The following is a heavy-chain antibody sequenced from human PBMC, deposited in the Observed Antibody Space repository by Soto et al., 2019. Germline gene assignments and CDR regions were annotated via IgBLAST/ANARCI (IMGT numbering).Heavy chain of an antibody. CDR2: ISYDETNP. CDR1: GFTFSNYG. CDR3: AKGVDTIVKTFFIDS. Sequence: GWSLRLSCADSGFTFSNYGMHWVRQAPGKGLEWVAVISYDETNPYYADSVKVRFTISRDNSKNTLYLQMNSLRAENTALYDCAKGVDTIVKTFFIDSWGQGTLVTVSS. J-gene: IGHJ4*02. D-gene: IGHD5-18*01. V-gene: IGHV3-30*18.